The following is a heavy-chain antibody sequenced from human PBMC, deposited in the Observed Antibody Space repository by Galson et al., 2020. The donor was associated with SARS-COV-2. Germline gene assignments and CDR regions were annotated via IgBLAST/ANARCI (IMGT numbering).Heavy chain of an antibody. CDR2: IYYSGST. J-gene: IGHJ6*03. V-gene: IGHV4-39*07. D-gene: IGHD1-1*01. Sequence: SETLSLTCTVSGGSISSSSYYWGWIRQPPGKGLEWIGSIYYSGSTYYNPSLKSRVTISVDTSKNQFSLKLSSVTAADTAVYYCARDHLQPQTLYYMDVWGKGTTVTVSS. CDR1: GGSISSSSYY. CDR3: ARDHLQPQTLYYMDV.